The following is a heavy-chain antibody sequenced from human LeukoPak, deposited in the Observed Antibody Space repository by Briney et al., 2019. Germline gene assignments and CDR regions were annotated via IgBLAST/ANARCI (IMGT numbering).Heavy chain of an antibody. CDR2: ISTSGSTI. Sequence: PGGSLRLSCAASGFTFSDHHMSWIRQAPGKGLEWVSYISTSGSTIYYADSVKGRFTISRDNAKKSLFLQMNSLRAEDTAVYYCARDPVTLGGPESYFDSWGQGTLVSVSS. V-gene: IGHV3-11*01. CDR3: ARDPVTLGGPESYFDS. J-gene: IGHJ4*02. CDR1: GFTFSDHH. D-gene: IGHD3-16*01.